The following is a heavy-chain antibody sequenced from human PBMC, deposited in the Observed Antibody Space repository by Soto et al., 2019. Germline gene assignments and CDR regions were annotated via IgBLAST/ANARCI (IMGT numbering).Heavy chain of an antibody. CDR3: AGSIAAAGTFGPQGY. J-gene: IGHJ4*02. CDR1: GFTFSSYA. CDR2: ISGSGSTT. Sequence: GGSLRLSCAASGFTFSSYAMSWVRQAPGKGLEWVSGISGSGSTTYYADSVKGRFTISRDNSKNTLYLQMNSLRAEDTAVYYCAGSIAAAGTFGPQGYWGQGTLVTVSS. V-gene: IGHV3-23*01. D-gene: IGHD6-13*01.